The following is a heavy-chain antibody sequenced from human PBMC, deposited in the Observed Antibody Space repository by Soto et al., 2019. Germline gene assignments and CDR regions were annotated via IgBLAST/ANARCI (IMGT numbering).Heavy chain of an antibody. D-gene: IGHD3-3*01. J-gene: IGHJ4*02. CDR2: IYWDDDK. V-gene: IGHV2-5*02. Sequence: QITLKESGPTLVKPTQNLTLTCTFSGFSLSTSGVGVGWIRQPPGKALEWLALIYWDDDKRYSPSLKSRLTTTKDTSKNHVVLTMTNMDPVDTATYYCAHARRDRLILEWLPPYYFDYWGQGTLVTVSS. CDR1: GFSLSTSGVG. CDR3: AHARRDRLILEWLPPYYFDY.